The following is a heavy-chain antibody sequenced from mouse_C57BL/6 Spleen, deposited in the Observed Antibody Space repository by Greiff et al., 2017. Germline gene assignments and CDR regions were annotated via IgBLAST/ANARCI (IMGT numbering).Heavy chain of an antibody. CDR3: ARDSTLYAMDY. CDR2: ISYSGST. J-gene: IGHJ4*01. Sequence: VQLKESGPGMVKPSQSLSLTCTVTGYSITSGYDWHWIRHFPGNKLEWMGYISYSGSTNYNPSLKSRISITHDTSKNHFFLKLNSVTTEDTATYYCARDSTLYAMDYWGQGTSVTVSS. CDR1: GYSITSGYD. V-gene: IGHV3-1*01.